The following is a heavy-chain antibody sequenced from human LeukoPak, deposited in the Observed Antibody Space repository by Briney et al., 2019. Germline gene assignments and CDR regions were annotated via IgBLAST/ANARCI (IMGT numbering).Heavy chain of an antibody. CDR1: GFTFSSYA. Sequence: PGGSLRLSCAASGFTFSSYAMSWVRQAPGKGLEWVSAISGSGGSTYYADSVKGRFTISRDNAKNSLYLQMNSLRAEDTAVYYCARDLYCSSTSCSNGYWGQGTLVTVSS. J-gene: IGHJ4*02. V-gene: IGHV3-23*01. CDR2: ISGSGGST. D-gene: IGHD2-2*01. CDR3: ARDLYCSSTSCSNGY.